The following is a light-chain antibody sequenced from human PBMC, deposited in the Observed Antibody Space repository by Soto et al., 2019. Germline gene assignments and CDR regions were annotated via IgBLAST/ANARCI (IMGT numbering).Light chain of an antibody. V-gene: IGKV1-39*01. Sequence: DIQMTQSPSSLSASVGDRVTITCRASQSISNYLNWYQQKPGKAPKLLLYAASSMQSGVPSSFRGSGSETDFTLTISSLQPDYSATYHAQHRFSPLWSFVQGIKVEV. CDR2: AAS. J-gene: IGKJ1*01. CDR1: QSISNY. CDR3: QHRFSPLWS.